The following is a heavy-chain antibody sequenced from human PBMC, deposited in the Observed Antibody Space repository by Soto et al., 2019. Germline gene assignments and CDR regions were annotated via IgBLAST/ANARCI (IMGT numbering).Heavy chain of an antibody. CDR1: GFAFSRYA. CDR3: AKLTYPSDTTGFYYERVSGWIDS. J-gene: IGHJ5*01. Sequence: EVQLLESGGGLIQPGGSLRLSCAASGFAFSRYAMSWVRQAPGKGLEWVSGISASGGTANLADCVEGRCTISRDNSKSTLYLQMNSLRAEETAVYYCAKLTYPSDTTGFYYERVSGWIDSWGQGTLVTVSS. D-gene: IGHD3-22*01. CDR2: ISASGGTA. V-gene: IGHV3-23*01.